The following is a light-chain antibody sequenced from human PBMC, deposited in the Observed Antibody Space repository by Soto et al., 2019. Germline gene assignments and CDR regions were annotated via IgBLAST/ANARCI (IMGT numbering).Light chain of an antibody. CDR3: ASWDDRMYVVL. CDR2: HSN. Sequence: QLVLTQPPSASGTPGQRVTISCSGGRSNIGSNVVYWFQQLPGTAPKLLMYHSNQRPSGVPDRFSGSKSGTSASLTISGLQSDDGADYYCASWDDRMYVVLFGGGTKLTVL. CDR1: RSNIGSNV. V-gene: IGLV1-44*01. J-gene: IGLJ2*01.